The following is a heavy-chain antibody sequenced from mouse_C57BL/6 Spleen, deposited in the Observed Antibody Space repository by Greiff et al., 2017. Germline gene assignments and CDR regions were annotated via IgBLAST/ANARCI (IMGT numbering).Heavy chain of an antibody. Sequence: QVQLQQSGPELVKPGASVKISCKASGYAFSSSWMNWVKQRPGKGLEWIGRIYPGDGDTNYNGKFKGKATLTADKSSSTAYMQLSSLTSEDSAVYFCARSHYYGSSIYAMDYWGQGTSVTVSS. CDR3: ARSHYYGSSIYAMDY. J-gene: IGHJ4*01. CDR2: IYPGDGDT. CDR1: GYAFSSSW. D-gene: IGHD1-1*01. V-gene: IGHV1-82*01.